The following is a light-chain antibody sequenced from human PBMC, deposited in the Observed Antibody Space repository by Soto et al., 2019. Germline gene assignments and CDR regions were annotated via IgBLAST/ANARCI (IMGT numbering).Light chain of an antibody. Sequence: DMQMTQSPSSVSASVGDRVTITCRASQDINSWLTWYQQKPGKAPKVLIYDAANLVTGVPSRSSGSGSGTDFTFTISSLQPEDTATYFCQQYDDLPLTFGGGTKVDIK. CDR2: DAA. CDR3: QQYDDLPLT. V-gene: IGKV1-33*01. J-gene: IGKJ4*01. CDR1: QDINSW.